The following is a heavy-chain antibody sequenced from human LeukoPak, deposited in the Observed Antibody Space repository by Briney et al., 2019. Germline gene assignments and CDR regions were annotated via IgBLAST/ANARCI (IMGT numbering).Heavy chain of an antibody. Sequence: SETLSLTCTVSGGSISRSSYYWDWIRQPPGKGLEWIGSIYYSGSTYYNPSLKSRVTISADTSKNQFSLKLSSVTAADTAVYYCAGHVPSDSGVPDAFDIWGQGTMVTVSS. V-gene: IGHV4-39*01. CDR3: AGHVPSDSGVPDAFDI. CDR2: IYYSGST. J-gene: IGHJ3*02. D-gene: IGHD3-10*01. CDR1: GGSISRSSYY.